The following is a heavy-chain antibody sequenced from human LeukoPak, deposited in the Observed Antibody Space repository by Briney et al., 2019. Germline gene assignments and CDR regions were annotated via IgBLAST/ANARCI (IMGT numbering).Heavy chain of an antibody. J-gene: IGHJ4*02. CDR3: ARVTSSWYGGGFDY. V-gene: IGHV4-34*01. CDR2: ISDSGST. CDR1: GGSVSGYY. D-gene: IGHD6-13*01. Sequence: SETLSLTCAVYGGSVSGYYWSWIRQPPGKGLEWVGEISDSGSTIYNPSLKTRVTISVDTSKNQFSLKLSSVTAADTAVYYCARVTSSWYGGGFDYWGQGTLVTVSS.